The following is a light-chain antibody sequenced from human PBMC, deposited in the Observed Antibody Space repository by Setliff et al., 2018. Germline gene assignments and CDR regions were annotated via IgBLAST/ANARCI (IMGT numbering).Light chain of an antibody. CDR1: NSYVGSYHV. CDR3: SSHGGSNNWSV. V-gene: IGLV2-23*02. Sequence: QSALTQPASVSGSPGQSITISCTGTNSYVGSYHVVSWYQQHPGKAPKLLIYEVTKRPSGVSNRFSGSYSGNTASLTISGLQAEDEADYYCSSHGGSNNWSVFGTGTKVTVL. J-gene: IGLJ1*01. CDR2: EVT.